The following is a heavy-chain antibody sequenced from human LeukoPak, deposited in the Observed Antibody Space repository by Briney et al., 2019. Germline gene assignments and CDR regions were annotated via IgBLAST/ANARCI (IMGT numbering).Heavy chain of an antibody. V-gene: IGHV3-23*01. CDR1: GFTFSDYY. J-gene: IGHJ6*02. CDR3: AKDAINILTGYYPWDYYYGMDV. Sequence: GGSLRLSCAASGFTFSDYYMSWVRQAPGKGLEWVSAISGSGGSTYYADSVKGRFTISRDNSKNTLYLQMNSLRAEDTAVYYCAKDAINILTGYYPWDYYYGMDVWGQGTTVTVSS. D-gene: IGHD3-9*01. CDR2: ISGSGGST.